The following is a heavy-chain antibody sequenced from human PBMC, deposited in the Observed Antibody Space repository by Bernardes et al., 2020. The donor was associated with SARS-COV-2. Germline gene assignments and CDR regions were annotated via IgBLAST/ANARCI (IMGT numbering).Heavy chain of an antibody. D-gene: IGHD3-3*01. CDR2: ISSSSSTI. CDR1: GFTFSSYS. V-gene: IGHV3-48*04. CDR3: ARRYYDFWSGNNYYYYYMDV. Sequence: GGSLRLSCAASGFTFSSYSMNWVRQAPGKGLEWVSYISSSSSTIYYADSVKGRFTISRDNAKNSLYLQMNSLRAEDTAVYYCARRYYDFWSGNNYYYYYMDVWGKGTTVTVSS. J-gene: IGHJ6*03.